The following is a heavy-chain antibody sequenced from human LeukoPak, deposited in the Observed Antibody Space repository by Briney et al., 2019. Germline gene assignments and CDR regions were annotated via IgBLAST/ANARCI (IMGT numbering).Heavy chain of an antibody. CDR2: ISYDGSNK. V-gene: IGHV3-30*18. CDR1: GFTFSGYG. D-gene: IGHD3-22*01. J-gene: IGHJ4*02. CDR3: AKERDYYDSSSYYYFDY. Sequence: GRSLRLSCAASGFTFSGYGMHWVRQAPGKGLEWVAVISYDGSNKYYADSVKGRFTISRDNSKNTLYLQMNSLRAEDTAVYYCAKERDYYDSSSYYYFDYWGQGTLVTVSS.